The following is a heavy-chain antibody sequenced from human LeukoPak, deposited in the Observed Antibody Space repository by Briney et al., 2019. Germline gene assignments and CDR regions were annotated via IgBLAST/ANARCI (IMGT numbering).Heavy chain of an antibody. J-gene: IGHJ4*02. D-gene: IGHD1-26*01. V-gene: IGHV3-23*01. Sequence: GGSMRLSCAASAFSFSSYAMTWVRHAPGEGPEWVSHISGSGSGTYYATSVKGRFTISRDNSKNALYPQMNSLRAEDTALYYCAKPRGGTYQYYFDYWGQGALVTVSS. CDR2: ISGSGSGT. CDR3: AKPRGGTYQYYFDY. CDR1: AFSFSSYA.